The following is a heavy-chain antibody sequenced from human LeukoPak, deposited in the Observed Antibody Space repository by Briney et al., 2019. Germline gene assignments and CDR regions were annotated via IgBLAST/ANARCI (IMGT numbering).Heavy chain of an antibody. V-gene: IGHV4-30-4*08. J-gene: IGHJ4*02. Sequence: SQTLSLTCTVSSGSISSGDYYWSWIRQPPGKGLEWIGYIYYSGSTYYNPSLKSRVTISVDTSKNQFSLKLSSVTAADTAVYYCARGIAVAGTLDYWGQGTLVTVSS. CDR3: ARGIAVAGTLDY. CDR1: SGSISSGDYY. D-gene: IGHD6-19*01. CDR2: IYYSGST.